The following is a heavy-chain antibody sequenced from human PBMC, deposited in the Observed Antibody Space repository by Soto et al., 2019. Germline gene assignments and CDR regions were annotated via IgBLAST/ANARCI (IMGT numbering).Heavy chain of an antibody. Sequence: EVQLVESGGGLIQPGGSLRLSCAASGFTVSSNYMSWVRQAPGKGLEWVSLIYGGGSTYYADSVKGRFTISRDSSKNTLYLQMNNLRPEDTALYYCARDGDSGYGSLGYWGQGTLVTVSS. J-gene: IGHJ4*02. CDR1: GFTVSSNY. V-gene: IGHV3-53*01. D-gene: IGHD5-12*01. CDR3: ARDGDSGYGSLGY. CDR2: IYGGGST.